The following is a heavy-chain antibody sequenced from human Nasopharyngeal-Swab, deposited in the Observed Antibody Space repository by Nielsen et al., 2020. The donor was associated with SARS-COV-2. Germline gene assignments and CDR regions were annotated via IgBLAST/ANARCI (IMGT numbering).Heavy chain of an antibody. Sequence: GESLKISCAASGFTFSTYSMNWVRQAPGKGLEWVSSISSSSSCIYYADSLKGRFTISRDNAKNSLYLQMNSLRAEDTAVYYCARGCVLTGPSCYYYGMDVWGQGTTVTVSS. D-gene: IGHD3-9*01. CDR3: ARGCVLTGPSCYYYGMDV. V-gene: IGHV3-21*01. J-gene: IGHJ6*02. CDR2: ISSSSSCI. CDR1: GFTFSTYS.